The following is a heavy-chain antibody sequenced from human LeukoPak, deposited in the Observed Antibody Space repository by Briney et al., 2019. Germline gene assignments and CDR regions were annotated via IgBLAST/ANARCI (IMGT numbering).Heavy chain of an antibody. CDR1: GFTFSSYA. Sequence: GGSLRLSCAASGFTFSSYAMHWVRQAPGKGLEYVSAISSNGASTYYANSVKGRFSISRDNSRNTLYLQTGSLRAEDMAVYYCARTYCTSTSCYLTGVLDYYYGMDVWGQGTTVTVSS. D-gene: IGHD2-2*01. CDR3: ARTYCTSTSCYLTGVLDYYYGMDV. V-gene: IGHV3-64*01. CDR2: ISSNGAST. J-gene: IGHJ6*02.